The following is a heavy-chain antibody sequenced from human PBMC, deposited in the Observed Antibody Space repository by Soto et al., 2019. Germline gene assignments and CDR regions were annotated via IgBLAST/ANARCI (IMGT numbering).Heavy chain of an antibody. CDR2: IYPGDSDT. CDR3: ARPGTGPVMHNWFFDL. D-gene: IGHD4-4*01. J-gene: IGHJ2*01. CDR1: GYSFTNYW. Sequence: PGESLKISCKASGYSFTNYWIAWVRQMPGKGLEWMGIIYPGDSDTRYSPSFQGQVTISVDKSFTTAYLQWRTLKASDTAMYYCARPGTGPVMHNWFFDLWGRGTRVTVSS. V-gene: IGHV5-51*01.